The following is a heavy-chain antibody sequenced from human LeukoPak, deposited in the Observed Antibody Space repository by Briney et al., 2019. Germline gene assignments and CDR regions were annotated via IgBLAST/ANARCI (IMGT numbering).Heavy chain of an antibody. CDR3: ARDANGGNSGDFDY. CDR1: GGTFSSYA. Sequence: EASVKVSCRASGGTFSSYAISWVRQAPGQGLEWMGGIIPIFGTANYAQKFQGRVTITADKSTSTAYMELSSLRSEDTAVYYCARDANGGNSGDFDYWGQGTLVTVSS. J-gene: IGHJ4*02. CDR2: IIPIFGTA. V-gene: IGHV1-69*06. D-gene: IGHD4-23*01.